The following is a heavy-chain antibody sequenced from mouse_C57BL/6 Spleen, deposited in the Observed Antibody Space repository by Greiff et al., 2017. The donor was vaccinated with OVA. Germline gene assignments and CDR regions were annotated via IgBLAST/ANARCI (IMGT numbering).Heavy chain of an antibody. J-gene: IGHJ1*03. Sequence: EVNVVESGGGLVKPGGSLKLSCAASGFTFSSYAMSWVRQTPEKRLEWVATISDGGSYTYYPDNVKGRFTISRDNAKNNLYLQMSHLKSEDTAMYYCARETSGSSRYFDVWGTGTTVTVSS. D-gene: IGHD1-1*01. CDR1: GFTFSSYA. CDR2: ISDGGSYT. V-gene: IGHV5-4*01. CDR3: ARETSGSSRYFDV.